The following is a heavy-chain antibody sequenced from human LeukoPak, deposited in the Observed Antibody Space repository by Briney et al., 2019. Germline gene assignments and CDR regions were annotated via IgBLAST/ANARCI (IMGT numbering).Heavy chain of an antibody. CDR2: ISSNGGST. V-gene: IGHV3-64*01. Sequence: PGGSLRLSCAASGFTFSNYAMHWVRQAPGRGLEYVSGISSNGGSTYYANSVKGRFTISRDNSKNTLYLQMGSLRAEDMALYYCAREGPHGYNSFDYWGQGTLVTVSS. J-gene: IGHJ4*02. CDR3: AREGPHGYNSFDY. CDR1: GFTFSNYA. D-gene: IGHD3-10*01.